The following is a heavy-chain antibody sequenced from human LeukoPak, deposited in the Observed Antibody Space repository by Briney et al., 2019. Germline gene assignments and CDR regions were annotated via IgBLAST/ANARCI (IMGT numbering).Heavy chain of an antibody. CDR1: GFTFSSYW. CDR2: IKQDGSEK. V-gene: IGHV3-7*01. D-gene: IGHD3-3*01. CDR3: ARDLGFWSGYYDY. J-gene: IGHJ4*02. Sequence: PGGSLRLSCAASGFTFSSYWMSWVRQAPGKGLEWVANIKQDGSEKYYVDSVKGRFTISRDNAKNSLYLQMNSLRAEDTAVYYCARDLGFWSGYYDYWGQGTLVIVSS.